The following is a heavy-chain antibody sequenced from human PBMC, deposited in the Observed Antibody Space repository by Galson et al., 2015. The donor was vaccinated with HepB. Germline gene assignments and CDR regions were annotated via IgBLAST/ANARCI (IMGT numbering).Heavy chain of an antibody. V-gene: IGHV2-5*02. CDR1: GFSLSTRGVG. Sequence: PALVKPTQTLTLICTVSGFSLSTRGVGVAWIRQPPGKALEWLTIIFYDDEKRYSPSLRSRLTITKDTSKNQVVLTMTNTDPVDTATYYCARRFKGNWFDSWGQGTLVIVSS. CDR2: IFYDDEK. J-gene: IGHJ5*01. CDR3: ARRFKGNWFDS.